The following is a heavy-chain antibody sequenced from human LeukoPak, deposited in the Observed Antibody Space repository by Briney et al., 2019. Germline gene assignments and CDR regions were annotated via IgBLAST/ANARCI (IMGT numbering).Heavy chain of an antibody. CDR3: ARSCGGDCYAYDY. CDR2: IYHSGST. Sequence: SETLTLTCTVSGYSKSSGYYWGWIRQPPGKGLEWIGNIYHSGSTYYNPSLKSRVTISVDTSKNQFSLKLSSVTAADTAVYYCARSCGGDCYAYDYWGQGTLVTVSS. J-gene: IGHJ4*02. D-gene: IGHD2-21*02. CDR1: GYSKSSGYY. V-gene: IGHV4-38-2*02.